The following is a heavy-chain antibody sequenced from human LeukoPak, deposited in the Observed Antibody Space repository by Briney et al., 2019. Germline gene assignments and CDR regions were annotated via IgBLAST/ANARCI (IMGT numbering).Heavy chain of an antibody. CDR2: IYYSGST. V-gene: IGHV4-39*07. CDR1: GGSIGSSSYY. J-gene: IGHJ6*03. D-gene: IGHD6-6*01. Sequence: KPSETLSLTCTVSGGSIGSSSYYWGWIRQPPGKGLEWIGSIYYSGSTYYNPSLQSRVTISVDTSKNQFSLKLSSVTAADTAVYYCARVGVAARWRSYYYYMDVWGKGTTVTVSS. CDR3: ARVGVAARWRSYYYYMDV.